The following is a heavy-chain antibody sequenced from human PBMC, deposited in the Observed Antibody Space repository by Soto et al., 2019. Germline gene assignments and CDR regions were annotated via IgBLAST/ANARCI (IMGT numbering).Heavy chain of an antibody. D-gene: IGHD3-22*01. CDR3: AGDPDSHYNDSHAYSYP. V-gene: IGHV1-69*08. CDR1: GGTFSTYT. Sequence: QVQLVQSEAEVKKPGSSVKVSCKASGGTFSTYTITWVRQAPGQGLEWLARIIPIIGIINYAQKFQGRVTITADKFTGTAYMELTRLRSDDTAVYYCAGDPDSHYNDSHAYSYPWGQGTLVTVSS. J-gene: IGHJ5*02. CDR2: IIPIIGII.